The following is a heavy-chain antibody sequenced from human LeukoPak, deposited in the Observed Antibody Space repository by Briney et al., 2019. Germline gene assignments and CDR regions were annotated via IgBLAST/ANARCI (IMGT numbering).Heavy chain of an antibody. CDR3: AREARDIVATIGFDY. Sequence: NPSETLSLTCAVYGGSFSGYYWSWIRQPPGKGLEWIGEINHSGSTNYNPSLKSRVTISVDTSKNQFSLKLSSVTAADTAVYYCAREARDIVATIGFDYWGQGTLVTVSS. CDR2: INHSGST. CDR1: GGSFSGYY. D-gene: IGHD5-12*01. J-gene: IGHJ4*02. V-gene: IGHV4-34*01.